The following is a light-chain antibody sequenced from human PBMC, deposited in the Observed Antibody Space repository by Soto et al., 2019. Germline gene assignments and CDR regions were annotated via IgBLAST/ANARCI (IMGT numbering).Light chain of an antibody. CDR2: DAT. CDR3: QQYENLLT. CDR1: QNINND. Sequence: DFQMSQSPSSLSASVGERVTIXXQASQNINNDLNWYQQKPGRAPKLLIYDATNLDAGVPSRFRGSGSGTDLTFTISRLQHEDIATYYCQQYENLLTCGPGTRLEIK. V-gene: IGKV1-33*01. J-gene: IGKJ5*01.